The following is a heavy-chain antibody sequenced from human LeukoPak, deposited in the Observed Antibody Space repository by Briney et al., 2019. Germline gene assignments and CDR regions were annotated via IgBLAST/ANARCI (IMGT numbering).Heavy chain of an antibody. CDR3: AKGWDIVLMVYAIQDYYYYMDV. V-gene: IGHV3-30*02. J-gene: IGHJ6*03. CDR1: GFTFSSYG. D-gene: IGHD2-8*01. CDR2: IRYDGSNK. Sequence: GGSLRLSCAASGFTFSSYGMHWVRQAPGKGLEWVAFIRYDGSNKYYADSVKGRFTISRDNPKNTLYLQMNSLRAEDTAVYYCAKGWDIVLMVYAIQDYYYYMDVWGKGTTVTVSS.